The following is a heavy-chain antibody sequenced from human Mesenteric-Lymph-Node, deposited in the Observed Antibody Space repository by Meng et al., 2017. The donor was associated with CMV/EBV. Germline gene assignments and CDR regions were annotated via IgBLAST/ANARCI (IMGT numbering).Heavy chain of an antibody. D-gene: IGHD2-2*01. CDR1: GFAFNNYP. V-gene: IGHV3-23*01. J-gene: IGHJ4*02. Sequence: GESLKISCAASGFAFNNYPMAWVRQAPGMGPEWISTISGAADRTYYTDSVKGRFTISRDNAKNSLFLQMNSLRAEDTAVYYCARRYCSSTSCTNDYWGQGTLVTVSS. CDR2: ISGAADRT. CDR3: ARRYCSSTSCTNDY.